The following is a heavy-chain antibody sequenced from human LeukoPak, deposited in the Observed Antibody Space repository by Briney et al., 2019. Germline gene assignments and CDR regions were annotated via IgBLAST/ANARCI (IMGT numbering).Heavy chain of an antibody. CDR2: IIPIFGTV. D-gene: IGHD5-18*01. Sequence: SVKVSCKASGGTFSSYAISWVRQAPGQGLEWMGGIIPIFGTVNYAQKFQGRVTITADESTSTAYMELSSLRSEDTAVYYCTRDPNLLGGTAIVDYWGQGTLVTVS. V-gene: IGHV1-69*01. CDR3: TRDPNLLGGTAIVDY. J-gene: IGHJ4*02. CDR1: GGTFSSYA.